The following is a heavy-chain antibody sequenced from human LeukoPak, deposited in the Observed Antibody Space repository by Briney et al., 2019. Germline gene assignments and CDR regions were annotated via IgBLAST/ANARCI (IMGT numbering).Heavy chain of an antibody. Sequence: GGSLRLSCAASGFIFSSYWMSWVRQAPGKGLEWVANTDSYGSEIYYVDSVKGRFTISRDNAKKSIYLEMNNLRVEDTAVYYCVRDDWGPAEGWGPGTLVTVSS. CDR3: VRDDWGPAEG. J-gene: IGHJ4*02. V-gene: IGHV3-7*03. D-gene: IGHD3-16*01. CDR1: GFIFSSYW. CDR2: TDSYGSEI.